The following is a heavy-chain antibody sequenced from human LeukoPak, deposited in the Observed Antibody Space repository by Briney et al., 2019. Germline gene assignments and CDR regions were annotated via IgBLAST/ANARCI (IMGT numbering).Heavy chain of an antibody. D-gene: IGHD7-27*01. V-gene: IGHV3-21*01. Sequence: GRSLRLSCAASGFTFSNNGIHWVRQAPGKGLAWVSSISTSSSYIYYADSVKGRFTISRDNARNSLYLQMNSLRAEDTAVYYCAREEGGKLGIDYYFDYWGQGTLVTVSS. CDR2: ISTSSSYI. CDR1: GFTFSNNG. CDR3: AREEGGKLGIDYYFDY. J-gene: IGHJ4*02.